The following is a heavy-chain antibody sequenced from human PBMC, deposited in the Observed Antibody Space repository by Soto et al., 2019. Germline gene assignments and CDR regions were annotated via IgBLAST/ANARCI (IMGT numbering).Heavy chain of an antibody. CDR2: ISSSSSYI. Sequence: EVQLVESGGGLVKPGGSLRLSCAASGFTFSSYSMNWVRQAPGKGLEWVSSISSSSSYIYYADSVKGRFTISRDNAKISLYLQMNNLRAEDTAVYYCARGSLSRSWQFNGLDYRGQGTLVTVFS. J-gene: IGHJ4*02. D-gene: IGHD6-13*01. CDR1: GFTFSSYS. CDR3: ARGSLSRSWQFNGLDY. V-gene: IGHV3-21*01.